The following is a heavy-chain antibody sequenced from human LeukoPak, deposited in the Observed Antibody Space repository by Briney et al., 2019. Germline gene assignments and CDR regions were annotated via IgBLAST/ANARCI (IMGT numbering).Heavy chain of an antibody. V-gene: IGHV3-15*01. CDR3: ATDRAWFDP. D-gene: IGHD3-10*01. CDR2: IKSEIGGATA. J-gene: IGHJ5*02. Sequence: GGSLTLSCAASGITFSTAWMSWFRQAPGKGLEWVGRIKSEIGGATADYAAPVKDRFTISRDDSKNTLYLQMNSLKTEDTAVYYCATDRAWFDPWGQGTLVTVSS. CDR1: GITFSTAW.